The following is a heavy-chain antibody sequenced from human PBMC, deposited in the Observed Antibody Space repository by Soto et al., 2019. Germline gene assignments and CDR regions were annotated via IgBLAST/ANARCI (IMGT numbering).Heavy chain of an antibody. D-gene: IGHD4-17*01. CDR2: IIPIFGTA. Sequence: QVQRVQSGAEVKKPGSSVKVSCKASGGTFSSYAISWVRQAPGQGLEWMGGIIPIFGTANYAQKFQGRVTITADESTSTDYMELSSLRSEDTAVYYCARGVGDGDYYYYYGMDVWGQGTTVTVSS. J-gene: IGHJ6*02. CDR3: ARGVGDGDYYYYYGMDV. V-gene: IGHV1-69*01. CDR1: GGTFSSYA.